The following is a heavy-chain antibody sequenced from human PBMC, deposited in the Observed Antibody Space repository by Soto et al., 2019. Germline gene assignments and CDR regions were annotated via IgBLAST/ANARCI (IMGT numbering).Heavy chain of an antibody. CDR1: GVTFTIYA. CDR2: ISKSGDST. D-gene: IGHD3-10*01. CDR3: AKGSFGFDY. Sequence: PGGSLRLSCAASGVTFTIYAMTWVRHVPGEGLQWVSSISKSGDSTYYADSVKGRFTTSRDNSKNTLYLQMNSLRAEDTAIYYCAKGSFGFDYWGQGTLVTVSS. V-gene: IGHV3-23*01. J-gene: IGHJ4*02.